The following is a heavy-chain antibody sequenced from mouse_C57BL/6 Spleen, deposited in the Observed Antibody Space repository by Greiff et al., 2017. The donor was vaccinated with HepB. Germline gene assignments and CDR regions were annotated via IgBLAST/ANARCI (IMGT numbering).Heavy chain of an antibody. J-gene: IGHJ2*01. CDR2: IWRGGST. V-gene: IGHV2-5*01. CDR1: GFSLTSYG. Sequence: VQLVESGPGLVQPSQSLSITCTVSGFSLTSYGVHWVRQSPGKGLEWLGVIWRGGSTDYNEAFMSRLSITKDNHKSQVFFKMNSLQADDTAIYYCAKEGGPYYFDYWGQGTTLTVSS. D-gene: IGHD1-1*02. CDR3: AKEGGPYYFDY.